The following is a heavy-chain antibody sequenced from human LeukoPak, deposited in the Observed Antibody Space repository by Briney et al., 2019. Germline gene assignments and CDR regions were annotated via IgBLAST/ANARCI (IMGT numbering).Heavy chain of an antibody. CDR2: IYHSGST. V-gene: IGHV4-38-2*01. CDR3: ARRPYCSSTSCYHYYMDV. D-gene: IGHD2-2*01. CDR1: GYSISSGYY. J-gene: IGHJ6*03. Sequence: SSETLSLTCAVSGYSISSGYYWGWIRQPPGKGLEWIGCIYHSGSTYYNPSLKSRVIISVDTSKNQFSLKLSSVTAADTAVYYCARRPYCSSTSCYHYYMDVWGKGTTVTVSS.